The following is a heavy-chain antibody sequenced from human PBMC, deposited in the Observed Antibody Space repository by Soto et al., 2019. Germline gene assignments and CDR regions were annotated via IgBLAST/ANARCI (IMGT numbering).Heavy chain of an antibody. J-gene: IGHJ6*02. CDR1: GFTFSSYA. CDR2: ISSNGGST. V-gene: IGHV3-64*01. CDR3: ARGIAGSVYGMDV. Sequence: EVQLVESGGGLAQPGGSLRLSCAASGFTFSSYAMHWVRQAPGKGLEYVSAISSNGGSTYYANSVKGRFTISRDNSKNTLYLQMGSLRAEDMAVYYCARGIAGSVYGMDVWGQGTTVTVSS. D-gene: IGHD2-15*01.